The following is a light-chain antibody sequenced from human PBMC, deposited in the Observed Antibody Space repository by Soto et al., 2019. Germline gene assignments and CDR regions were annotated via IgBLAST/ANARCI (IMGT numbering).Light chain of an antibody. Sequence: EIVMTQSPATLSVSPGERATLSCRASQSVSSNVACYQQIPGQTPRLLIYGASTRDTGIPVRFSGSGSGTEFTLTISSLQPEDFAVYYCHQYDDGPYTFGQGTKVDIK. CDR3: HQYDDGPYT. V-gene: IGKV3-15*01. J-gene: IGKJ2*01. CDR2: GAS. CDR1: QSVSSN.